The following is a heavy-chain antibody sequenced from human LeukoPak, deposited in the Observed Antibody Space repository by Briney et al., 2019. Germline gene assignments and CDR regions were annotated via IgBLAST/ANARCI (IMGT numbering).Heavy chain of an antibody. D-gene: IGHD4-23*01. J-gene: IGHJ4*02. V-gene: IGHV4-59*08. Sequence: SETLSLTCTVSGSISSYYWSWIRQPPGKGLEWIGHSYYTGSPNYNPSLKSRVTISVDTPKNQFSLTLSSVTAADTAVYYCAGVRSTVGWRSFDYWGQGILVTVSS. CDR2: SYYTGSP. CDR3: AGVRSTVGWRSFDY. CDR1: GSISSYY.